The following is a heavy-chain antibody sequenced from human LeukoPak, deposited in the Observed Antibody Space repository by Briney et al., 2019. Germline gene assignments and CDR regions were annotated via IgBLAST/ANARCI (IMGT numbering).Heavy chain of an antibody. Sequence: GGSLRLSCAVSGFTFSSYAMSWVRQAPGKGLEWVSAISGSGDKTFYPDSVKGRFTISRDNSKNTLYLLMNSLRAEDTAVYYCVKEEYGTTWNADFDYWGQGTLVTVSS. D-gene: IGHD1-1*01. CDR2: ISGSGDKT. CDR1: GFTFSSYA. CDR3: VKEEYGTTWNADFDY. J-gene: IGHJ4*02. V-gene: IGHV3-23*01.